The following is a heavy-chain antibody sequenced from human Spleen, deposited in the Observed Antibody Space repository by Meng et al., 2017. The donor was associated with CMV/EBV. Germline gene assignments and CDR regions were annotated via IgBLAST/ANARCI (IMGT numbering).Heavy chain of an antibody. D-gene: IGHD3-22*01. CDR2: INPNSGGT. J-gene: IGHJ3*02. Sequence: ASVKVSCKASGYTFTGYYMHWVRQAPGQGLEWMGWINPNSGGTIYAQKFQGRVTMTRDTSISTAYMELSRLRSDDTAVYYCTRDLVGYDAFDIWGQGTMVTVSS. CDR1: GYTFTGYY. CDR3: TRDLVGYDAFDI. V-gene: IGHV1-2*02.